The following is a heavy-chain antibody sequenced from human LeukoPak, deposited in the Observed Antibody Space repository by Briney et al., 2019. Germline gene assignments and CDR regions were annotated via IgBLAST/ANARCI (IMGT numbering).Heavy chain of an antibody. J-gene: IGHJ4*02. CDR1: XXXXRKYX. CDR3: ARETNWTFDY. D-gene: IGHD1-20*01. CDR2: IYTSGTT. V-gene: IGHV4-4*07. Sequence: KPSETLSLTCTVSXXXXRKYXWSWIRQXXXXXLEWIGRIYTSGTTDYNPSLESRVTMSIDTSNNYFSLKLSSVTAADTAVYYCARETNWTFDYWGQGTLVTVSS.